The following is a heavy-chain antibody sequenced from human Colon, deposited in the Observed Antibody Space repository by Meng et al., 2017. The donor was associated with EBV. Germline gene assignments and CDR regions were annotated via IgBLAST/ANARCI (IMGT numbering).Heavy chain of an antibody. Sequence: QVHLQESGPGLLKPSGTLSLTCAVSGGSISSSHWWTWVRQPPGKGLEWIGEVYHTGSTKYNPSLKSRLTISVDKSKNQFSLNLTSVTAADTAVYYCARVWQSLTAFFDSWGQGTLVTVSS. CDR1: GGSISSSHW. CDR2: VYHTGST. J-gene: IGHJ4*02. CDR3: ARVWQSLTAFFDS. D-gene: IGHD2-21*01. V-gene: IGHV4-4*02.